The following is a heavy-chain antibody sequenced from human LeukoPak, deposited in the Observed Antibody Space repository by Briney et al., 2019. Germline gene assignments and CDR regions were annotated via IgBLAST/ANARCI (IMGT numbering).Heavy chain of an antibody. CDR1: GFTVSSNY. V-gene: IGHV3-11*04. CDR2: ISSSGTTI. CDR3: ARASGYDALDI. D-gene: IGHD3-10*01. J-gene: IGHJ3*02. Sequence: PGGSLRLSCAASGFTVSSNYMSWVRQAPGKGLEWVSYISSSGTTIYYADSVKGRFTISRDNAKNSLYLQMNSLRAEDTAVYYCARASGYDALDIWGQGTMVTVSS.